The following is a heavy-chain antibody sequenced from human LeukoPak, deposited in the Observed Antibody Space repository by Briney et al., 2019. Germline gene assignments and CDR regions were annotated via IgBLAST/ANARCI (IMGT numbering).Heavy chain of an antibody. Sequence: PGGSLRLSCAASGFNFNNFAMSWVRQAPGKGLEWLSVMTGPADTTYYAESVKGRFTISRDYSKSMVFLQMNSLRVEDTAIYYCAKGAEIDHWGQGTLVTVSS. CDR2: MTGPADTT. J-gene: IGHJ4*02. CDR3: AKGAEIDH. V-gene: IGHV3-23*01. CDR1: GFNFNNFA.